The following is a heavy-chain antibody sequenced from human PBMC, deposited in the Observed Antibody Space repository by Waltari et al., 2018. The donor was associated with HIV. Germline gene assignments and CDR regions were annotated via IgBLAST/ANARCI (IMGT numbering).Heavy chain of an antibody. Sequence: EVQLLESGGGLVQPGGSLRLSCAASGFTFSSYAMSWVRQAPGKGLEWVSAISGSGGSTYYADSVKGRFTISRDNAKNTLYLQMNSLRAEDTAVYYCAKGDIVVVVAADWGQGTLVTVSS. V-gene: IGHV3-23*01. CDR1: GFTFSSYA. D-gene: IGHD2-15*01. CDR2: ISGSGGST. J-gene: IGHJ4*02. CDR3: AKGDIVVVVAAD.